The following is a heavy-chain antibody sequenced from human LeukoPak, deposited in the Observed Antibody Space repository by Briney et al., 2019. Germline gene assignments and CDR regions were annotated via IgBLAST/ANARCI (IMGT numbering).Heavy chain of an antibody. V-gene: IGHV4-59*01. D-gene: IGHD2-2*01. CDR2: IYYSGST. Sequence: SETLSLTCTVSGGSISSYYWSWIRQPPEKGLEWIGYIYYSGSTNYNPSLKSRVTISVDTSKNQFSLKLSSVTAADTAVYYCARVLLGYCSSTSCTPLYYFDYWGQGTLVTVSS. J-gene: IGHJ4*02. CDR3: ARVLLGYCSSTSCTPLYYFDY. CDR1: GGSISSYY.